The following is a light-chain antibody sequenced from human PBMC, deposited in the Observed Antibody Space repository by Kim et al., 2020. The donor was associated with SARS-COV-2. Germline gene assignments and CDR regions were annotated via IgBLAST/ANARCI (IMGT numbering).Light chain of an antibody. CDR3: QQYYYSTLT. V-gene: IGKV1-39*01. CDR1: QRISNF. CDR2: AAS. J-gene: IGKJ4*01. Sequence: DTQMTQSPSSLSASVGDRVTITCRASQRISNFLSWYQQKSGRAPKLLIYAASSLQSGVPSRFSGSGSGTDFTLTISSLQPEDFATYYCQQYYYSTLTFGGGTKVDIK.